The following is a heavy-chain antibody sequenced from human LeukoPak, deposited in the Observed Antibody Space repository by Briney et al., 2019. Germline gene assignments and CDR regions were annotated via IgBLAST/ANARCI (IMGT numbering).Heavy chain of an antibody. V-gene: IGHV3-33*01. CDR3: ARYDSSGYKNWFDP. D-gene: IGHD3-22*01. Sequence: PGGSLRLSCAASRFDFSTSGMHWVRQAPGKGLEWVAVIWYDGSNKYYADSVKGRFTISRDNSKNTLYLQMNSLRAEDTAVYYCARYDSSGYKNWFDPWGQGTLVTVSS. CDR1: RFDFSTSG. CDR2: IWYDGSNK. J-gene: IGHJ5*02.